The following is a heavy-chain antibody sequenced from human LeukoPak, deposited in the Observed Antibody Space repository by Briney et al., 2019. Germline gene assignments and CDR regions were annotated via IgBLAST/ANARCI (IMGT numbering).Heavy chain of an antibody. Sequence: ASLKVSCKASGYTLTIYGTSGVRPAPGQGLEWMGWICAYNGNPNYAQKLQGRVTLTPDTSTSTAYMELRSLRSDDTAVYYCARVGKRERYLDYWGQRTLVTVSS. J-gene: IGHJ4*02. CDR3: ARVGKRERYLDY. V-gene: IGHV1-18*01. CDR2: ICAYNGNP. CDR1: GYTLTIYG. D-gene: IGHD1-26*01.